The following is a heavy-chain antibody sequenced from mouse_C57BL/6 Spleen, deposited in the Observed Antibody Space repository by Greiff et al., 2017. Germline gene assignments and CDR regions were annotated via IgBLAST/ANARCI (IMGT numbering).Heavy chain of an antibody. CDR3: AREDWDLYAMDY. J-gene: IGHJ4*01. Sequence: VKLVESGPELVKPGASVKISCKASGYAFSSSWMNWVKQRPGKGLEWIGRIYPGDGDTNYNGKFKGKATLTADKSSSTAYMQLSSLTSEDSAVYFCAREDWDLYAMDYWGQGTSVTVSS. CDR1: GYAFSSSW. D-gene: IGHD4-1*01. CDR2: IYPGDGDT. V-gene: IGHV1-82*01.